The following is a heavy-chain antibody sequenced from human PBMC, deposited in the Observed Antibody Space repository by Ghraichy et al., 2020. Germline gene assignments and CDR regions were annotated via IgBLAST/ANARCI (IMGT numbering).Heavy chain of an antibody. V-gene: IGHV1-69*13. J-gene: IGHJ3*02. D-gene: IGHD3-22*01. CDR2: IIPIFGTA. Sequence: SVKVSCKASGGTFSSYAISWVRQAPGQGLEWMGGIIPIFGTANYAQKFQGRVTITADESTSTAYMELSSLRSEDTAVYYCARGYDSSPSDAFDIWGQGTMVTVSS. CDR3: ARGYDSSPSDAFDI. CDR1: GGTFSSYA.